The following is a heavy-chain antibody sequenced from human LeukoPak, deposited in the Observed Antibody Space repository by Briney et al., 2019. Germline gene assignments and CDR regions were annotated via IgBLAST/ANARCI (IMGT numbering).Heavy chain of an antibody. CDR1: GFTFSGST. D-gene: IGHD1-20*01. CDR3: TKSLNLIPED. J-gene: IGHJ4*01. V-gene: IGHV3-73*01. CDR2: VGNKASSYAT. Sequence: GGSLRLSCAASGFTFSGSTMHWVSQASGKGLEWVGRVGNKASSYATAYAASVKGRFTISRDDSKDTAYLQMNSLKTEDTAVHYCTKSLNLIPEDWGQGTLVTVSS.